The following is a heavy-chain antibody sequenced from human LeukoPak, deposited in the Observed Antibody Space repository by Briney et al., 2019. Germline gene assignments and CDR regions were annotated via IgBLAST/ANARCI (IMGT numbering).Heavy chain of an antibody. V-gene: IGHV4-59*01. CDR1: GGSISSYY. D-gene: IGHD3-22*01. CDR2: IYYSGKT. Sequence: SETLSLTCTVSGGSISSYYWSWIRQPPGKGLEWIGYIYYSGKTNYNPSLKSRVTISVDTSKSQFSLNLSSVTAADTAVYYCARDSYDSSGYYRGGDADAFDIWGQGTMVTVSS. CDR3: ARDSYDSSGYYRGGDADAFDI. J-gene: IGHJ3*02.